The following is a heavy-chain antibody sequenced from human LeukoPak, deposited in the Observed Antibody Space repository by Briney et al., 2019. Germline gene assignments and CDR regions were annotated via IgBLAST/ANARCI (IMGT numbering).Heavy chain of an antibody. V-gene: IGHV1-2*02. CDR2: INPNSGGT. CDR1: GYTFTGYY. D-gene: IGHD3-9*01. J-gene: IGHJ6*02. Sequence: ASVKVSCKASGYTFTGYYMHWVRQAPGQGLEWMGWINPNSGGTNYAQKFQGRVTMTSDTSISTAYMELSRLRSDDTAVYYCARGSGYFDWLSPYYYYGMDVWGQGTTVTVSS. CDR3: ARGSGYFDWLSPYYYYGMDV.